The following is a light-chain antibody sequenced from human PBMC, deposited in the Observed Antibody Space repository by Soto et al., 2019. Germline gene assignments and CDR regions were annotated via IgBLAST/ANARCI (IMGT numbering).Light chain of an antibody. CDR3: KQYDISPRT. V-gene: IGKV3-20*01. CDR2: GSS. CDR1: QSLNSFY. Sequence: EIVLTQSPGTLSLSPGERATLSCRASQSLNSFYLAWYQQKPGKAHRLLIYGSSNRATGIPDRFSGSGSGTDFPLTISRLDPEDFEVYYCKQYDISPRTFGQGTKVEVK. J-gene: IGKJ1*01.